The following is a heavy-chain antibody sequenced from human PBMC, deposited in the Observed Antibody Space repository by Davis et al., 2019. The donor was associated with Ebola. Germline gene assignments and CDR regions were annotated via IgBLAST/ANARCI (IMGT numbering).Heavy chain of an antibody. Sequence: AASVKVSCKASGGTFSSYAISWVRQAPGQGLEWMGGIIPIFGTANYAQKFQGSVTITADESTSTAYMELSSLRSEDTAVYYCARDSCSSTSCYAIYDYWGQGTLVTVSS. J-gene: IGHJ4*02. CDR1: GGTFSSYA. D-gene: IGHD2-2*01. CDR3: ARDSCSSTSCYAIYDY. CDR2: IIPIFGTA. V-gene: IGHV1-69*13.